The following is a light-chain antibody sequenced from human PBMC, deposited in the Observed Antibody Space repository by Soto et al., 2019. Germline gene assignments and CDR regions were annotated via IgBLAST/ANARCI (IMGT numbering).Light chain of an antibody. CDR2: LGS. Sequence: IVMTQSPLSLPVTPGEPASISCRSSQSLLHSNGYNYLDWYLQKPGQSPQLLIYLGSNRASGVPDRFSGSGSGTDFTLKISRVEAEDVGVYYCMQALQPSFTFGPGKKVDIK. J-gene: IGKJ3*01. V-gene: IGKV2-28*01. CDR3: MQALQPSFT. CDR1: QSLLHSNGYNY.